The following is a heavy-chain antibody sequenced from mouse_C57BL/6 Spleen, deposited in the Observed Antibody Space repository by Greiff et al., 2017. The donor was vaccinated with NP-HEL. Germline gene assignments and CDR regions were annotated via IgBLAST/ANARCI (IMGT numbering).Heavy chain of an antibody. D-gene: IGHD2-1*01. V-gene: IGHV1-81*01. J-gene: IGHJ4*01. CDR1: GYTFTSYG. CDR3: ARRREDLYYGNYEAMDY. Sequence: VQLVESGAELARPGASVKLSCKASGYTFTSYGISWVKQRTGQGLEWIGEIYPRSGNTYYNEKFKGKATLTADKSSSTAYMELRSLTSEDAAVYFCARRREDLYYGNYEAMDYWGQGTSVTVSS. CDR2: IYPRSGNT.